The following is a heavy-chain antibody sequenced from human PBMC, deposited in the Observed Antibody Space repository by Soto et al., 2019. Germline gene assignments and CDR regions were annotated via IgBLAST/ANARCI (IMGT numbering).Heavy chain of an antibody. V-gene: IGHV4-31*03. CDR1: GDSISSGAYY. Sequence: SETLSLTCTVSGDSISSGAYYWSWIRQRPGKGLEWIGYIYYSGDTYYNPSLKSRVTISMHRSKNQFSLKLSSVTAADTAVYYCARVPPSSGTTDYWGQGTLVTVSS. CDR2: IYYSGDT. J-gene: IGHJ4*02. D-gene: IGHD3-10*01. CDR3: ARVPPSSGTTDY.